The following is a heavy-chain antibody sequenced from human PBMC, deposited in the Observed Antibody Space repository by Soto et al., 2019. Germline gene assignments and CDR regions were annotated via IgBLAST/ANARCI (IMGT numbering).Heavy chain of an antibody. CDR3: PKVGRIAAAGTWFDP. V-gene: IGHV4-59*01. CDR2: IPYTGSS. D-gene: IGHD6-13*01. J-gene: IGHJ5*02. CDR1: SGSISGYF. Sequence: PSETLSLTCTVSSGSISGYFWSWIRQPPGKELELIAYIPYTGSSYYNPSLKSRDTISIDTSKNQFSLKLSSLSDADTAAYYCPKVGRIAAAGTWFDPRGQGTTVTVYS.